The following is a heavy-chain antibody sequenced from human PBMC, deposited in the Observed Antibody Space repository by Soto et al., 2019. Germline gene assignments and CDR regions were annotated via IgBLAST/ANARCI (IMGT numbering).Heavy chain of an antibody. V-gene: IGHV3-30-3*01. D-gene: IGHD6-19*01. CDR1: GFTFSTFA. Sequence: QLQLAESGGGVVQPGTSLRLSCAASGFTFSTFAMHWVRQAPGKGLEWVAVVSADGAHEYYADSVKGRFTISRDNSKNTVYLQMNSLRAEDTAMFYCARDHIVSTLAGALDIWGQGTMVTVSS. J-gene: IGHJ3*02. CDR3: ARDHIVSTLAGALDI. CDR2: VSADGAHE.